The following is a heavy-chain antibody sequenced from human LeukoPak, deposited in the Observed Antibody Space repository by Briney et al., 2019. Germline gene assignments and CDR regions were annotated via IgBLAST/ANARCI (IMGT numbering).Heavy chain of an antibody. D-gene: IGHD2-15*01. CDR1: GFTVSGNY. V-gene: IGHV3-53*01. CDR3: ASLPYSAPFSFDY. Sequence: GGSLRLSCAASGFTVSGNYMSWVRQAPGKGLEWVSVIYSGGNTYYADSVKGRFTISRDNSKNTLYLQMNSLRAEDTAVYYCASLPYSAPFSFDYWGQGTLVTVSS. J-gene: IGHJ4*02. CDR2: IYSGGNT.